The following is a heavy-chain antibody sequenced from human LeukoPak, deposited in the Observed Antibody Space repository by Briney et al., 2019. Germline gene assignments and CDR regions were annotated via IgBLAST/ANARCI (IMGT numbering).Heavy chain of an antibody. D-gene: IGHD5-18*01. CDR1: GFTFSASA. Sequence: GGSLRLSCAASGFTFSASALHWVRQASGKGLEWVSSISSSSSYIYYADSVKGRFTISRDNSKNTLYLQMNSLRAEDTAVYYCAKDFPDTATVEGDAFDIWGQGTMVTVSS. CDR3: AKDFPDTATVEGDAFDI. CDR2: ISSSSSYI. J-gene: IGHJ3*02. V-gene: IGHV3-21*04.